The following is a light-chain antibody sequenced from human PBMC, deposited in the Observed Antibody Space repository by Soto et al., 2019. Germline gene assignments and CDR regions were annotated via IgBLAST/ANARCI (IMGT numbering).Light chain of an antibody. J-gene: IGKJ2*01. Sequence: EIVMTQSPATLSVSPGERATLSCRASQSVSSNLAWYQHKPGQAPRLLMYGASTRATGIPARFSGSGSGTEFTLTISSLQSEYFAIYYCQQYKNWPPYTFGQGTKLEIK. CDR1: QSVSSN. CDR2: GAS. V-gene: IGKV3-15*01. CDR3: QQYKNWPPYT.